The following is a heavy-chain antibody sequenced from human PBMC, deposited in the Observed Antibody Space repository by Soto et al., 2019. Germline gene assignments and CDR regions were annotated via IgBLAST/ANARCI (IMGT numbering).Heavy chain of an antibody. Sequence: SVKVSCKASGGTFSSDFISWVRQAPGQGLEWVGGTIASFGSANFAQKFQGRVTITADRFTSTVYMELSSLTSEDTATYYCARDQDSDNYVYAGSQEPYGMDVWGQGTTVTVSS. CDR2: TIASFGSA. J-gene: IGHJ6*02. D-gene: IGHD3-16*01. CDR1: GGTFSSDF. V-gene: IGHV1-69*06. CDR3: ARDQDSDNYVYAGSQEPYGMDV.